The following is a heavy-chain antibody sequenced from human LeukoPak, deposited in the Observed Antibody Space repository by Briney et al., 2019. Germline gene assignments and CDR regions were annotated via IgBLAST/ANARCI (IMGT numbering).Heavy chain of an antibody. D-gene: IGHD3-10*01. CDR1: GYTFTGYY. CDR3: ASDFAYGSGSTHFDY. J-gene: IGHJ4*02. V-gene: IGHV1-2*02. CDR2: TNPKSGTT. Sequence: ASVKVSCKAFGYTFTGYYIHWVRQAPGQGLEWMGWTNPKSGTTNYAQKFQGRVTLTRDTSTSTVYMELSSLRSEDTAVYYCASDFAYGSGSTHFDYWGQGTLVSVSS.